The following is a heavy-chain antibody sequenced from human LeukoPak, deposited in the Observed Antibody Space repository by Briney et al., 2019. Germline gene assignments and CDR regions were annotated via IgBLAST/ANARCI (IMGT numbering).Heavy chain of an antibody. V-gene: IGHV3-7*03. D-gene: IGHD2-15*01. CDR3: ARDPGWSSFDI. CDR1: GFSFTSYW. J-gene: IGHJ3*02. Sequence: PGGSLRLSCVASGFSFTSYWMSWVRQAPGKDLEFVANINQDAGTTNYADSVKGRFTISRDNAENSLYLQMSSLRAEDTALYYCARDPGWSSFDIWGQGIMVTVS. CDR2: INQDAGTT.